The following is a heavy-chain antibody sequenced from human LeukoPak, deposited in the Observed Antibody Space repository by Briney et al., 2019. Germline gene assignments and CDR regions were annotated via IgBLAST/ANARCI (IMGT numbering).Heavy chain of an antibody. CDR1: GYTFTSYG. D-gene: IGHD1-26*01. CDR2: ISAYNGNT. Sequence: ASVTFSCKASGYTFTSYGISWVRQAPGQGLEWMGWISAYNGNTNYAQKLQGRVTMTTDTSTSTAYMELRSLRSDDTAVYYCARELLVGATDYYYYYMDVWGKGTTVTVSS. J-gene: IGHJ6*03. V-gene: IGHV1-18*01. CDR3: ARELLVGATDYYYYYMDV.